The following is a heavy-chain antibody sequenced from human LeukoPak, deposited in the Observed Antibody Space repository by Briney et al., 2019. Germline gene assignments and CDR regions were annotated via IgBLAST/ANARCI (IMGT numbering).Heavy chain of an antibody. CDR2: IYNSGST. Sequence: PSETLSLTCTVSGGSISSYYWSWIRQPPGMGLEWIGYIYNSGSTNYNPSLKSRVTISVDTSKNQFSLKLSSVTAADTAVYYCACLTTADAFDIWGQGTMVTVSS. D-gene: IGHD3-22*01. V-gene: IGHV4-59*01. CDR1: GGSISSYY. CDR3: ACLTTADAFDI. J-gene: IGHJ3*02.